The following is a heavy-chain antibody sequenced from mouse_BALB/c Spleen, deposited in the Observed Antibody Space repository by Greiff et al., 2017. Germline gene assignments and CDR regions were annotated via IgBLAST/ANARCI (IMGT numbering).Heavy chain of an antibody. CDR3: AKMGGDYYAMDY. CDR1: GFSLTSYG. V-gene: IGHV2-5-1*01. J-gene: IGHJ4*01. CDR2: IWSGGGT. Sequence: VQLQQSGPSLVQPSQSLSITCTVSGFSLTSYGVHWVRQSPGKGLEWLGVIWSGGGTDYNAAFMSRLSITKDNSKSQVFFKMNSLQADDTAIYYCAKMGGDYYAMDYWGQGTSVTVSS.